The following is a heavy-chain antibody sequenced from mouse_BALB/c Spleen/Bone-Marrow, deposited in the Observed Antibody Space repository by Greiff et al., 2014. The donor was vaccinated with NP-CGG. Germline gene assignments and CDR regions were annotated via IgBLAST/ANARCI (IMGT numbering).Heavy chain of an antibody. CDR1: GFNIKDTY. CDR3: ARGGTTATWYFDV. Sequence: EVKLVESGAELVKPGASVKLSCTASGFNIKDTYMHWVKQRPEQGLEWIGRIDPANGNTKYDPKFQGKATITADTSSNTAYLQLSSLTSEDTAVYYGARGGTTATWYFDVWGAGTTVTVSS. V-gene: IGHV14-3*02. D-gene: IGHD1-2*01. CDR2: IDPANGNT. J-gene: IGHJ1*01.